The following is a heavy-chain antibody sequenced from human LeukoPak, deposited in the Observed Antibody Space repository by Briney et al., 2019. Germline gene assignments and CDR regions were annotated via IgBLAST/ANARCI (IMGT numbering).Heavy chain of an antibody. Sequence: SETLSLTCAVYGGSFSGYYWSWIRQPPGKGLEWIGEINHSGSTNYNPSLKNRVTISVDTSKNQFSQKLSTVPAAATALYYFGRGGDYGDYEADGWGQGSPVTVS. V-gene: IGHV4-34*01. D-gene: IGHD4-17*01. CDR3: GRGGDYGDYEADG. J-gene: IGHJ4*02. CDR2: INHSGST. CDR1: GGSFSGYY.